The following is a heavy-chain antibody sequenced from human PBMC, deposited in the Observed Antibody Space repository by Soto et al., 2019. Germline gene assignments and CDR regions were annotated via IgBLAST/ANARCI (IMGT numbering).Heavy chain of an antibody. D-gene: IGHD2-2*01. CDR1: GYTFTSYG. CDR3: ARDPGRLGYCSSTSCPSYFDY. V-gene: IGHV1-18*01. Sequence: GASVKVSCKASGYTFTSYGISWVRQAPGQGLEWMGWISAYNGNTNYAQKLQGRVSMTTDTSTSTAYMELRSLRSDDTAVYYCARDPGRLGYCSSTSCPSYFDYWGQGTLVTVSS. J-gene: IGHJ4*02. CDR2: ISAYNGNT.